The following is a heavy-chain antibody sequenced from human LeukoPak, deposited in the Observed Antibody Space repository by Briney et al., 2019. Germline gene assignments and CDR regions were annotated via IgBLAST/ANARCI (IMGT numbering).Heavy chain of an antibody. V-gene: IGHV4-30-2*01. Sequence: SQTLSLTCAVSGGSISSGGYSWSWIRQPPRKGLEWIGYFYHSGSTYYNPSLKSRVTISVDRSKNQCSLKLSSVTAADTAVYYCARVGGSGSYGYWGQGTLVTVSS. CDR2: FYHSGST. CDR1: GGSISSGGYS. J-gene: IGHJ4*02. D-gene: IGHD3-10*01. CDR3: ARVGGSGSYGY.